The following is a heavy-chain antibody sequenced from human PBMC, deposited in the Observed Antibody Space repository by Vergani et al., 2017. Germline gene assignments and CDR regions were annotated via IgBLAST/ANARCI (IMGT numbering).Heavy chain of an antibody. CDR2: IGSKANSYAT. CDR3: TRSGWTHTFYYYYMDV. D-gene: IGHD3-10*01. J-gene: IGHJ6*03. Sequence: EVQLVESGGGLVQPRGSLKLSCAASGFTFSGCAMHWVRQASGKGLEWVGRIGSKANSYATAYAASVKGRFTISRDDSKNTAYLQMNSLKTEDTAVYYCTRSGWTHTFYYYYMDVWGKGTTVTVSS. CDR1: GFTFSGCA. V-gene: IGHV3-73*02.